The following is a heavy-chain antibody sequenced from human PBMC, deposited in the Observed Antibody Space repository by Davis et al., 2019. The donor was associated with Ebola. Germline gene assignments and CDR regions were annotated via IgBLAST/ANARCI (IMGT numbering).Heavy chain of an antibody. V-gene: IGHV4-34*01. CDR3: ARGPGYSSSWYFLYNWFDP. Sequence: SETLSLTCAVYGGSFSGYYWSWIRQPPGKGLEWIGEINHSGSTNYNPSLKSRVTISVDTSKNQFSLKLSSVTAADTAVYYCARGPGYSSSWYFLYNWFDPWGQGTLFTVSS. CDR2: INHSGST. CDR1: GGSFSGYY. J-gene: IGHJ5*02. D-gene: IGHD6-13*01.